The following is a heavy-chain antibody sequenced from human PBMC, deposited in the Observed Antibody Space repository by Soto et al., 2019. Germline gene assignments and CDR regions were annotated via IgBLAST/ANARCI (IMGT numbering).Heavy chain of an antibody. CDR3: AKDNSPYSGYNSFDY. CDR1: GFTFSSYV. V-gene: IGHV3-23*01. CDR2: ISGSGTNT. Sequence: EVRLLESGGGLIQPGGSLRLSCAASGFTFSSYVMSWVRQAPGTGLEWVSGISGSGTNTYYADSVKGRFTISRDNSKNTLYLQMTSLRAEDTADYYCAKDNSPYSGYNSFDYWGEGTLVTVSS. D-gene: IGHD5-12*01. J-gene: IGHJ4*02.